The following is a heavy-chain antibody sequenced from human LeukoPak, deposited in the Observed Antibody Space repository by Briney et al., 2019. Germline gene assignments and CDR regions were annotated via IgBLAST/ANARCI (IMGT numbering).Heavy chain of an antibody. CDR3: AKEKTVAGWYFDL. CDR2: IKSDGSEE. J-gene: IGHJ2*01. Sequence: GGSLTLSCVASGFPFDVYWMSWVRQGPGKGLEWVANIKSDGSEEYYADSVKGRLTVSRDNAKNSLFLQMNRLRVEDTAVYYCAKEKTVAGWYFDLWGRGTLVTVSS. D-gene: IGHD6-19*01. V-gene: IGHV3-7*01. CDR1: GFPFDVYW.